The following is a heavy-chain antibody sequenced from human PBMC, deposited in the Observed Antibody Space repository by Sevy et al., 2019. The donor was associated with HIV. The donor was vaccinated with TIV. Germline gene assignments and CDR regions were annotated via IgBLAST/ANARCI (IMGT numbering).Heavy chain of an antibody. CDR2: IHSDDTT. Sequence: GGSLRLSCAASGFTVNSNYMTWVRQAPGKGLEGASVIHSDDTTYHADSVKDRFTISRDNFKNTLYLHMSSLRAEDTAVYHCVRGKSGYGYALNYWGQGTLVTVSS. CDR1: GFTVNSNY. J-gene: IGHJ4*02. D-gene: IGHD5-18*01. V-gene: IGHV3-66*01. CDR3: VRGKSGYGYALNY.